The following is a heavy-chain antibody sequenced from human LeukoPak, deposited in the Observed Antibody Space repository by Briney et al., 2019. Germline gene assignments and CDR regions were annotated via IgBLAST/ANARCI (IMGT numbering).Heavy chain of an antibody. Sequence: PGGSLRLSCAASGFTFSSYAMSWVRQAPGKGLEWVSAISGSGGSTYYADSVKGRFTISRDNSKNTLYLQMNSLRAEDTAVYYCAKDWGTSSGYPNAFDIWGQGTMVTVSS. J-gene: IGHJ3*02. CDR2: ISGSGGST. CDR1: GFTFSSYA. CDR3: AKDWGTSSGYPNAFDI. V-gene: IGHV3-23*01. D-gene: IGHD3-22*01.